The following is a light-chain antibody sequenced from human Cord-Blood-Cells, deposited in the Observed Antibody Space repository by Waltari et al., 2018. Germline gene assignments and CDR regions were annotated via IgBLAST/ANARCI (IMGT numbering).Light chain of an antibody. CDR2: EGS. Sequence: QSALTQPASVSGSPGQSITISCTGTSSDGGIYNLVSWYQQHPGKAPKLMIYEGSKRPSGVSNRFSGSKSGNTASLTISGLQAEDEADYYCCSYAGSSTLVFGGGTKLTVL. V-gene: IGLV2-23*01. CDR1: SSDGGIYNL. J-gene: IGLJ2*01. CDR3: CSYAGSSTLV.